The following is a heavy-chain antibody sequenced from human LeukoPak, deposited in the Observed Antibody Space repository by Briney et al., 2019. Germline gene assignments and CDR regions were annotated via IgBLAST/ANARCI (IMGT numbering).Heavy chain of an antibody. Sequence: GGSLRLSCAASGFTFRSYAMNWVRQAPWKGLEWVSGVSGSGSSTYYADSVKGRFTISRDNSKNTLYLQMNSLRAEDTAVYYCAKVGDFWSALDYWGQGTLVTVSS. CDR3: AKVGDFWSALDY. CDR2: VSGSGSST. CDR1: GFTFRSYA. V-gene: IGHV3-23*01. D-gene: IGHD3-3*01. J-gene: IGHJ4*02.